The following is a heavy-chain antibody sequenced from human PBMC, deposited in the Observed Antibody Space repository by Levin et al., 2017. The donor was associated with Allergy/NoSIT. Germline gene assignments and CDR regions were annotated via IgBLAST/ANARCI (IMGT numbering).Heavy chain of an antibody. J-gene: IGHJ6*03. Sequence: TSETLSLTCAVYGGSFSGYYWSWIRQPPGKGLEWIGEINHSGSTNYNPSLKSRVTISVDTSKNQFSLKLSSVTAADTAVYYCARVRSSSSYYYYYMDVWGKGTTVTVSS. CDR1: GGSFSGYY. D-gene: IGHD6-6*01. V-gene: IGHV4-34*01. CDR2: INHSGST. CDR3: ARVRSSSSYYYYYMDV.